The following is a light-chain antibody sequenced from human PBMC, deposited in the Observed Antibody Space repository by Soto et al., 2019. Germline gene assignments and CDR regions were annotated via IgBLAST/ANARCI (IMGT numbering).Light chain of an antibody. CDR2: EVR. Sequence: QSALTQPASVSGSPGQSITISCTGTSSDVGGYNYVSWYQQHPGKAPKLMIYEVRDRPSGVSNRFSGSTSGNTASLTISGLQAEDEADYYCSSYTSSSTPYVFGTGTKVTVL. CDR3: SSYTSSSTPYV. CDR1: SSDVGGYNY. V-gene: IGLV2-14*01. J-gene: IGLJ1*01.